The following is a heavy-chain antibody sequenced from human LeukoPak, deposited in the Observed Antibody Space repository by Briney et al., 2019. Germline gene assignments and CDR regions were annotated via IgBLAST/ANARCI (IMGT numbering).Heavy chain of an antibody. V-gene: IGHV3-30-3*01. J-gene: IGHJ4*02. CDR1: GFTFHSYA. D-gene: IGHD3-22*01. CDR2: ISYDGSNK. Sequence: GRSLRLSCAASGFTFHSYAIHWVRQAPGKGLEWVAVISYDGSNKYYADSVRGRFTISRDNSKNTLYLQMNSLRPEDTSVYYCAKDSHYYYDSSGYYRFDYWGQGTLVTVSS. CDR3: AKDSHYYYDSSGYYRFDY.